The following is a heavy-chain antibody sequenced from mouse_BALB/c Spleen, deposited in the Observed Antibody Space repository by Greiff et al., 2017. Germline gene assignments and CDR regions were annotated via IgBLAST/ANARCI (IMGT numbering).Heavy chain of an antibody. J-gene: IGHJ4*01. CDR3: AKYGNYGAMDY. CDR1: GFNIKDTY. D-gene: IGHD2-10*02. V-gene: IGHV1S26*01. CDR2: INPSSGYT. Sequence: QVQLQQSGAELVKPGASVKLSCTASGFNIKDTYMHWVKQRPGQGLEWIGYINPSSGYTNYNQKFKDKATLTADKSSSTAYMQLSSLTSEDSAVYYCAKYGNYGAMDYWGQGTSVTVSS.